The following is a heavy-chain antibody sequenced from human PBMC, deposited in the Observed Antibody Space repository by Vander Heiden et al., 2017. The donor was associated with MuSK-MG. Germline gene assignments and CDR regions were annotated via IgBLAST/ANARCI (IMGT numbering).Heavy chain of an antibody. CDR1: GFPLGAHT. V-gene: IGHV3-30*04. D-gene: IGHD1-26*01. Sequence: QAQVVESGGGVAQSGESLRLSLAGSGFPLGAHTMHSVRQAPGKGLEWVAVIANDGNNKRYADSVKGRFTISGDNSKNTVYLQMNSVRVEDTAIYYCTREVSGSYHSGDHWGQGTRVTVS. CDR2: IANDGNNK. CDR3: TREVSGSYHSGDH. J-gene: IGHJ5*02.